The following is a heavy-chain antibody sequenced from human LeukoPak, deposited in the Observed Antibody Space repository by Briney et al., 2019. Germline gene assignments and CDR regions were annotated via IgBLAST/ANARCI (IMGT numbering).Heavy chain of an antibody. J-gene: IGHJ4*02. CDR3: ARHLNNCGDDCYIFDY. CDR1: GGSIFSYY. D-gene: IGHD2-21*01. V-gene: IGHV4-59*08. CDR2: IYYSGSA. Sequence: SETLSLTCTVSGGSIFSYYWSWIRQPPGKGLEWMGYIYYSGSANYNPSLKSRVTISADTSKNQFSLSVSSVTAADTAVYYCARHLNNCGDDCYIFDYWGQGTLVTVSS.